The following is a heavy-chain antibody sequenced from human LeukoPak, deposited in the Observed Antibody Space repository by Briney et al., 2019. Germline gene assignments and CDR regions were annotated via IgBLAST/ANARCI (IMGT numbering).Heavy chain of an antibody. Sequence: SLTLSFTCTVSGVSINSSYWNWLRQSPAKGLEWIGYTYYSGSTNYNHSLKSRVTISVDTSKNQFSLKLSSVTAADTAVYYCARRAADNWYFDLWGRGTLVTVSS. CDR1: GVSINSSY. CDR2: TYYSGST. CDR3: ARRAADNWYFDL. V-gene: IGHV4-59*01. J-gene: IGHJ2*01. D-gene: IGHD6-13*01.